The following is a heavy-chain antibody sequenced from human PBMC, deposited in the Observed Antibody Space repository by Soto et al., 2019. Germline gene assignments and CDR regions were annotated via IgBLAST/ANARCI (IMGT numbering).Heavy chain of an antibody. CDR1: GGSISPYY. CDR2: IYASGST. Sequence: SETLSLTCSVSGGSISPYYWSWIRQPAGKGLEWIGRIYASGSTNYNPSLKSRVTMSVATSKNQFSLKLTSVTAADTATYYCARGSMVIIPTATAFDYWGQGTLVTVS. J-gene: IGHJ4*02. V-gene: IGHV4-4*07. D-gene: IGHD1-1*01. CDR3: ARGSMVIIPTATAFDY.